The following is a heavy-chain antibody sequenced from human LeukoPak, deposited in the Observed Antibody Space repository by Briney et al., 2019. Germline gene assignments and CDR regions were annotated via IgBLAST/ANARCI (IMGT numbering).Heavy chain of an antibody. J-gene: IGHJ4*02. Sequence: PSETLSLICAVYGGSFSGYYWSWIRQPPGKGLEWIGEINHSGSTNYNPSLKSRVTISVDTSKNQFSLKLSSVTAADTAVYYCARGSRGSGGSCYRNWGQGTLVTVSS. D-gene: IGHD2-15*01. CDR2: INHSGST. V-gene: IGHV4-34*01. CDR3: ARGSRGSGGSCYRN. CDR1: GGSFSGYY.